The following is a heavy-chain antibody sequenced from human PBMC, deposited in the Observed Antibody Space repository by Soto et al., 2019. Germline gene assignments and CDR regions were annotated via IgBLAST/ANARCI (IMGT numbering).Heavy chain of an antibody. Sequence: EVQVLESGGGLVQPGGSLRLSCAASGFTFSSNAMTWVRQAPGKGLEWVSTITDDGGATYYADSVRGRFTISRDNSENTLFLQMTSRGAEATADYYCVKGGGGSRSDYWCQGTLVTVSS. D-gene: IGHD3-16*01. V-gene: IGHV3-23*01. J-gene: IGHJ4*02. CDR3: VKGGGGSRSDY. CDR2: ITDDGGAT. CDR1: GFTFSSNA.